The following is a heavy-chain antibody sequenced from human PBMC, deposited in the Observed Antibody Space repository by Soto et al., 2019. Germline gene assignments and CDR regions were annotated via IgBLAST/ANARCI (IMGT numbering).Heavy chain of an antibody. D-gene: IGHD4-17*01. CDR2: TNPNSGGT. CDR1: GYTFTGYY. CDR3: ALGQTTVTTYGAIAEYYFDY. Sequence: ASVKVSCKASGYTFTGYYMHWVRQAPGQGLEWMGWTNPNSGGTNYAQKFQGWVTMTRDTSISTAYMELSRLRSDDTAVYYCALGQTTVTTYGAIAEYYFDYWGQGTLVTVSS. J-gene: IGHJ4*02. V-gene: IGHV1-2*04.